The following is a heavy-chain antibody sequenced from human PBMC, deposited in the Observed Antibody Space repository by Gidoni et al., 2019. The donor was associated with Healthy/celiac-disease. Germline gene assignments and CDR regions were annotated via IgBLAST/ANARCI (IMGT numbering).Heavy chain of an antibody. CDR3: ARAMVTVSWYFDY. D-gene: IGHD2-21*02. CDR2: IYYSGIT. CDR1: GGSIGGYY. Sequence: QVQLQESGPGLVKPSETLSLTCTVPGGSIGGYYWSWIRQPPGKGLEWIGYIYYSGITNYNPSLKSRVTISVDTSKNQFSLKLSSVTAADTAVYYCARAMVTVSWYFDYWGQGTLVTVSS. J-gene: IGHJ4*02. V-gene: IGHV4-59*01.